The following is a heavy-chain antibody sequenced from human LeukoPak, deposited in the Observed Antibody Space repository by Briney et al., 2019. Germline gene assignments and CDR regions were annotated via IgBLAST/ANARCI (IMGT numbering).Heavy chain of an antibody. D-gene: IGHD6-6*01. Sequence: SETLSLTCTVSGGSISSSSYYWGWIRQPPGKGLGWIGSIYYSGSTYYNPSLKSRVTISVDTSKNQFSLKLSSVTAADTAVYYCARQSGSSSGLDYWGQGTLVTVSS. CDR1: GGSISSSSYY. CDR2: IYYSGST. CDR3: ARQSGSSSGLDY. V-gene: IGHV4-39*01. J-gene: IGHJ4*02.